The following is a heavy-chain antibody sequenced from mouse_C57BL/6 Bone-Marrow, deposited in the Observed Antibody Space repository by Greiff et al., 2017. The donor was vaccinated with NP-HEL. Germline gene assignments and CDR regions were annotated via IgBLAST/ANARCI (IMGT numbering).Heavy chain of an antibody. CDR1: GYTFTSYW. Sequence: QVQLQQPGAELVKPGASVKLSCKASGYTFTSYWMHWVKQRPGQGLEWIGMIHPNSGSTNYNEKFKSKATLTVDTSSSTAYMQLSSLTSEDSEVYYCAGVYGGINWYLDVWGTGTTVTVSS. CDR2: IHPNSGST. V-gene: IGHV1-64*01. J-gene: IGHJ1*03. CDR3: AGVYGGINWYLDV. D-gene: IGHD1-1*01.